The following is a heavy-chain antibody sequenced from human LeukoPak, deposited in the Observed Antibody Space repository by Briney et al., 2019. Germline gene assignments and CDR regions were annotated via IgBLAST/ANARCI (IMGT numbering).Heavy chain of an antibody. Sequence: ASVKVSCKASGYTFTSYDINWVRQATGQGLEWMGWMNPNSGNTGYAQKFQGRVTITRNTSISTAYMELSSLRSEDTAVYYCAKGRGYSYGYDWYFDLWGRGTLVTVSS. CDR2: MNPNSGNT. V-gene: IGHV1-8*03. CDR3: AKGRGYSYGYDWYFDL. D-gene: IGHD5-18*01. J-gene: IGHJ2*01. CDR1: GYTFTSYD.